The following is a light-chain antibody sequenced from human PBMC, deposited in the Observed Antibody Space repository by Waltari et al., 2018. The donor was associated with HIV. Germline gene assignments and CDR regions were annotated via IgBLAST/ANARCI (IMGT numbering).Light chain of an antibody. CDR2: AAS. Sequence: DIQMTQSPASLSASVGDRVTITCRASQSINKYLNWYQQRPGKAPTLLIFAASDLKSGVPSRFSGSASGTDFTLTVSSLQPEDFAIYYCQQTHSTPWTFGQGTKVEIK. V-gene: IGKV1-39*01. CDR1: QSINKY. CDR3: QQTHSTPWT. J-gene: IGKJ1*01.